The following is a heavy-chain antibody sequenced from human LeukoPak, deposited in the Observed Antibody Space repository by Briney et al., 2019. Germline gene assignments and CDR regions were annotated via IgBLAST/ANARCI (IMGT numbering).Heavy chain of an antibody. CDR2: ISSSSSTI. CDR1: GFTFSSYI. Sequence: PGGSLRLSCAASGFTFSSYIMNWVRQAPGKGLEWVSYISSSSSTIYYADSVKGRFTLSRDNAKNSLYLQMNSLRAEDTAVYYCARQRGYCSSGVCRGWFDPWGQGTLVTVSS. CDR3: ARQRGYCSSGVCRGWFDP. V-gene: IGHV3-48*04. D-gene: IGHD2-8*01. J-gene: IGHJ5*02.